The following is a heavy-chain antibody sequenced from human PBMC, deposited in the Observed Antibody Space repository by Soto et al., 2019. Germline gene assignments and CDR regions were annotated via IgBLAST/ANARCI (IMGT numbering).Heavy chain of an antibody. Sequence: LSHTGATSADSVQDKDAPWDGVMHSLLRGVEWMGRTYYRSKLYIDYAVSGKSRITINPDPSNTQLSLQLNSVTPDDTAVYYCVRLVGNSGLDSWGRGTLVTVS. CDR3: VRLVGNSGLDS. D-gene: IGHD2-2*01. CDR1: ADSVQDKDAP. CDR2: TYYRSKLYI. V-gene: IGHV6-1*01. J-gene: IGHJ5*01.